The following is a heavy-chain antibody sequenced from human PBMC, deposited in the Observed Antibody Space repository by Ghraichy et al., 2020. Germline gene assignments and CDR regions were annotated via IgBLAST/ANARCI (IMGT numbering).Heavy chain of an antibody. Sequence: SETLSLTCTVSGGSISSSSYYWGWIRQPPGKGLEWIGSIYYSGSTYYNPSLKSRVTISVDTSKNQFSLKLSSVTAADTAVYYCASILGELPALDIWGQGTMVTVSS. CDR2: IYYSGST. J-gene: IGHJ3*02. CDR3: ASILGELPALDI. D-gene: IGHD3-16*01. V-gene: IGHV4-39*01. CDR1: GGSISSSSYY.